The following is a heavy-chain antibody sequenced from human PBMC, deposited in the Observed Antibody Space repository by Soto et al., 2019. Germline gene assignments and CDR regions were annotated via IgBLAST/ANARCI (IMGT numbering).Heavy chain of an antibody. D-gene: IGHD6-6*01. CDR3: AKGSSSSTFDY. V-gene: IGHV3-23*01. CDR2: ISGSDDST. J-gene: IGHJ4*02. CDR1: GFTFSSYA. Sequence: EVQLLESGGGLVQPGESLRLSCAASGFTFSSYAMSWVRQAPGKGLEWVSVISGSDDSTYYADSVKGRFTISRDNSKNTLYLQMNRLRAEDTAVYYCAKGSSSSTFDYWGQGTLVTVSS.